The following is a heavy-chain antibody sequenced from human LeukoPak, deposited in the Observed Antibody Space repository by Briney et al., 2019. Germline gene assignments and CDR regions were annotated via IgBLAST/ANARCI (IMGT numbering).Heavy chain of an antibody. CDR2: INPNSGGT. CDR1: GYTFTGYY. CDR3: ARGYDFDY. V-gene: IGHV1-2*02. D-gene: IGHD3-16*01. Sequence: ASVTVSCKASGYTFTGYYMHWVRQAPGQGLEWMGWINPNSGGTSYAQKFQDRVTMTRDTSISTAYMELSRLRSDDTAVYYCARGYDFDYWGQGTLVTVSS. J-gene: IGHJ4*02.